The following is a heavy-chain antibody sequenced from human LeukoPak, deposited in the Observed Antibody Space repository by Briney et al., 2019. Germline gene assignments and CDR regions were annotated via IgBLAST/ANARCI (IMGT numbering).Heavy chain of an antibody. CDR2: VTASGAGT. CDR1: GXTFDSYA. J-gene: IGHJ4*02. Sequence: GGSLRLSCAASGXTFDSYAMTWVRQAPGKGQEWVSTVTASGAGTYFADSVKGRFTISRDNSKNTLYLQMNSLRAEDTAVYYCANNGGIAVAGSFDNWGQGTLVTVSS. V-gene: IGHV3-23*01. CDR3: ANNGGIAVAGSFDN. D-gene: IGHD6-19*01.